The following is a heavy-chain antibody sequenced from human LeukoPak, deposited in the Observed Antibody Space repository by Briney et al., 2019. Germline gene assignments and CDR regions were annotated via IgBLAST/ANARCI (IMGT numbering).Heavy chain of an antibody. Sequence: GGSLRLSCAASGFTFSSYAMHWVRQAPGKGLEWVAVISYDGSNKYYADSVKGRFTISRDNSKNTLYLQMNSLRAEDTAVYYCAVPTVTDAEYFQHWGQGTLVTVSS. CDR3: AVPTVTDAEYFQH. CDR2: ISYDGSNK. CDR1: GFTFSSYA. V-gene: IGHV3-30-3*01. J-gene: IGHJ1*01. D-gene: IGHD4-17*01.